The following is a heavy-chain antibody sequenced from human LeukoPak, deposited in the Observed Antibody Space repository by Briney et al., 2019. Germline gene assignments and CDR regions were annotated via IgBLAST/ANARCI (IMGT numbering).Heavy chain of an antibody. V-gene: IGHV3-48*03. CDR1: GFTFSTYN. Sequence: GGSLRLSCAASGFTFSTYNMNWVRQAPGKGLEWVSYISSSGSTIYYADSVKGRFTISRDNAKNSLYLQMNSLRAEDTAVYYCARDPSGIDYYYYMDVWGKGTTVTISS. CDR3: ARDPSGIDYYYYMDV. J-gene: IGHJ6*03. CDR2: ISSSGSTI.